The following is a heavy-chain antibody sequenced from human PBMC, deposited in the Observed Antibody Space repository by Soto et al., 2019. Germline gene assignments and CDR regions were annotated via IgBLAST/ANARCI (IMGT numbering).Heavy chain of an antibody. CDR2: IKEDGSQK. CDR3: ARDTYGDYGQVLDY. Sequence: EVQLVESGGGLVQPGGSPRLSCAASGFTFSRHWMTWVRQAPGKGLEYVANIKEDGSQKYYVDSVKGRFTISRDNAKNSVYLQMNSLRAEDSALYYCARDTYGDYGQVLDYWGQGTLVTVSS. V-gene: IGHV3-7*01. CDR1: GFTFSRHW. D-gene: IGHD4-17*01. J-gene: IGHJ4*02.